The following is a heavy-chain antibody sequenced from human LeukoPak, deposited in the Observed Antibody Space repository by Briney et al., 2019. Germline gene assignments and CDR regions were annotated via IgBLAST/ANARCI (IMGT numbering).Heavy chain of an antibody. CDR3: VSQSYSGSDNFYFHY. J-gene: IGHJ4*02. D-gene: IGHD1-26*01. CDR1: GFMFSTYA. Sequence: GGSLRLSCVTSGFMFSTYAMSWVRQAPGKGLEWVSIISGSGERTYYADSVKGRLTVSRDNSKNTLYLQMKSLRAEDTAVYYCVSQSYSGSDNFYFHYWGQGTLVAVSS. CDR2: ISGSGERT. V-gene: IGHV3-23*01.